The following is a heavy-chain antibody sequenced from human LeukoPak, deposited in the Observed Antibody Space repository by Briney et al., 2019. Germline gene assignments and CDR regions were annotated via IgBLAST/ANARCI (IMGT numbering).Heavy chain of an antibody. CDR2: IKPNSGGT. CDR3: ARELYDTLTGYFIGLDY. D-gene: IGHD3-9*01. J-gene: IGHJ4*02. Sequence: ASVKLSCKASGYTFTSYYMHWVRQAPGQGLEWMGWIKPNSGGTNYAQTFQGRFTMTRDTSISTAYMDLSRLRSDDTAVYYCARELYDTLTGYFIGLDYWGQGTLVTVSS. CDR1: GYTFTSYY. V-gene: IGHV1-2*02.